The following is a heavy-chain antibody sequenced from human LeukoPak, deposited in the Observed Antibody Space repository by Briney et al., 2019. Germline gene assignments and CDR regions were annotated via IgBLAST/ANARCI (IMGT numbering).Heavy chain of an antibody. Sequence: ASVKVSCKASGYTFTSYGISWVRQAPGQGLEWMGWISAYNGNTNYAQKLQGRVTMTTDTSTSTAYMELRSLRSDDTAVYYCARGNGQRQWNNGANWFDPWGQGTLVTVSS. CDR2: ISAYNGNT. V-gene: IGHV1-18*01. CDR3: ARGNGQRQWNNGANWFDP. J-gene: IGHJ5*02. CDR1: GYTFTSYG. D-gene: IGHD1/OR15-1a*01.